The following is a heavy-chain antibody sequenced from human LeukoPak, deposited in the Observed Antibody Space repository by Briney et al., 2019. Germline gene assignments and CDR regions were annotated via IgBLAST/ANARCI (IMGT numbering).Heavy chain of an antibody. CDR3: TIYCCGCRFFGDAFDI. Sequence: SQTLSLTSTVSGGSISRAGYCCSWIRQQPGKGLEWIGYIYDSGTTYCNPSLKSRVTISVDTSKNQCSLKVSCVTAADTAVYHCTIYCCGCRFFGDAFDIWGQGTMVTVSS. CDR1: GGSISRAGYC. D-gene: IGHD2-15*01. CDR2: IYDSGTT. J-gene: IGHJ3*02. V-gene: IGHV4-31*03.